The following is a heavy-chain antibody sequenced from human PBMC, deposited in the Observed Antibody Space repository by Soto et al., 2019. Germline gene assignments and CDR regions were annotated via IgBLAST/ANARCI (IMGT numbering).Heavy chain of an antibody. CDR1: GFTFSSYA. CDR3: AKTYDFWSGYYAVRFDY. V-gene: IGHV3-23*01. D-gene: IGHD3-3*01. Sequence: GGSLRLSCAASGFTFSSYAMSWVRQAPGKGLEWVSAISGSGGSTYYADSVKGRFTISRDNSKNTLYLQMNSLRAEDTAVYYCAKTYDFWSGYYAVRFDYWGQGTLVTVSS. J-gene: IGHJ4*02. CDR2: ISGSGGST.